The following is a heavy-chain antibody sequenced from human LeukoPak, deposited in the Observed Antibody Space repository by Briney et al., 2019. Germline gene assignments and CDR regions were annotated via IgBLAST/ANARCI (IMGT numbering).Heavy chain of an antibody. CDR3: AGRLPRGYSYGFDAFDI. J-gene: IGHJ3*02. CDR1: GGSISSSSYY. CDR2: IYYSGST. Sequence: SETLSLTCTVSGGSISSSSYYWGWNRQPPGKGLEWNGSIYYSGSTYYNPSLNSRVTISVDTSKNQFSLKLSSVTAADTAVYYCAGRLPRGYSYGFDAFDIWGQGTMVALSS. V-gene: IGHV4-39*01. D-gene: IGHD5-18*01.